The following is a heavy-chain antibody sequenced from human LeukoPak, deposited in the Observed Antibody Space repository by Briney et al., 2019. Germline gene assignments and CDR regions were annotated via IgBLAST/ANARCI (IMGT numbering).Heavy chain of an antibody. CDR1: GFTFSSYA. CDR3: ARLAAAGTHNWFDP. CDR2: ISYDGSNK. D-gene: IGHD6-13*01. V-gene: IGHV3-30-3*01. J-gene: IGHJ5*02. Sequence: PGGSLRLSCAASGFTFSSYAMHWVRQAPGKGLEWVAVISYDGSNKYYADSVKGRFTISRDNSENTLYLQMNSLRAEDTAVYYCARLAAAGTHNWFDPWGQGTLVTVSS.